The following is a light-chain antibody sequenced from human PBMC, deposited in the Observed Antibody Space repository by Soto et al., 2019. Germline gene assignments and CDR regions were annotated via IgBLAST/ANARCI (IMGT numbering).Light chain of an antibody. CDR2: GAS. CDR3: QRYGSSPGLFT. V-gene: IGKV3-20*01. CDR1: QSVSNNY. J-gene: IGKJ3*01. Sequence: EIVLTQSPGSLSLSPGERATVSCRASQSVSNNYLAWYQQKPGQAPRLLIYGASSRATAIPDRFSGSGSGTDFTLTISRLEPEDFALYYCQRYGSSPGLFTFGPGTKVDIK.